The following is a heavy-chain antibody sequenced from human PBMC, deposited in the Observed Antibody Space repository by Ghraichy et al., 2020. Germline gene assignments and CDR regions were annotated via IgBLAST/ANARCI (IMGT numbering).Heavy chain of an antibody. CDR2: ISASGRTT. Sequence: GGSLRLSCADSGFTFSIYAMGWVRQAPGKGLEWVSLISASGRTTNYADSVKGRFAISKDSSKNTLYLHMNSLRADDTALYFCVKTLRIAVATDDAFDIWGQGTLVTVSS. CDR3: VKTLRIAVATDDAFDI. V-gene: IGHV3-23*01. CDR1: GFTFSIYA. J-gene: IGHJ3*02. D-gene: IGHD6-19*01.